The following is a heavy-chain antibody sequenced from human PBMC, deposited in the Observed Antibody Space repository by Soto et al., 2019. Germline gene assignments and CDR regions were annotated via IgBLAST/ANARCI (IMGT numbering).Heavy chain of an antibody. CDR3: AKVPGSNWYFDF. J-gene: IGHJ4*02. CDR1: GFTFSNYA. Sequence: EVQLLESGGGLVQPGGSLRLSCAASGFTFSNYAMSWVRQAPGKGLEWVSDISDSGVSTYYADSVKGRFTISRDNSRNPLYLQMTSMRAEDTAVYYCAKVPGSNWYFDFWGQGTLVTVSS. V-gene: IGHV3-23*01. CDR2: ISDSGVST. D-gene: IGHD6-13*01.